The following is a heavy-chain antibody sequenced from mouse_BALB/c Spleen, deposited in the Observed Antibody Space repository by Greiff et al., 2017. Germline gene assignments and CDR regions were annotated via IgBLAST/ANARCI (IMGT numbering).Heavy chain of an antibody. V-gene: IGHV3-6*02. CDR2: ISYDGSN. D-gene: IGHD2-1*01. J-gene: IGHJ4*01. CDR1: GYSITSGYY. Sequence: EVQLQQSGPGLVKPSQSLSLTCSVTGYSITSGYYWNWIRQFPGNKLEWMGYISYDGSNNYNPSLKNRISITRDTSKNQFFLKLNSVTTEDTATYYCAIYGNFHYYAMDYWGQGTSVTVSS. CDR3: AIYGNFHYYAMDY.